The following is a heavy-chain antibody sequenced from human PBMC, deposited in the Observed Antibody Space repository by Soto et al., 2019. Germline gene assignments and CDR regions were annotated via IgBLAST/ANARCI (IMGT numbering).Heavy chain of an antibody. CDR3: ARVYSSSWFLHFDY. CDR2: IYYSGST. V-gene: IGHV4-59*08. J-gene: IGHJ4*02. Sequence: SETLSLTYTVSGGSISSYYWSWIRQPPGKGLEWIGYIYYSGSTNYNPSLKSRVTISVDTSKNQFSLKLSSVTAADTAVYYCARVYSSSWFLHFDYWGQGTLVTVSS. CDR1: GGSISSYY. D-gene: IGHD6-13*01.